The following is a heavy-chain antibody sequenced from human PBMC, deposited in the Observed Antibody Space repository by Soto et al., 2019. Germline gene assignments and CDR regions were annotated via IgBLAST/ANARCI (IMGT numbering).Heavy chain of an antibody. CDR1: CYTFTSYG. V-gene: IGHV1-18*01. CDR3: ASGYCSSNSCRMGRYGKAV. Sequence: SVKRACKPSCYTFTSYGISWVRQPPAPGLEWMGWISAYNGNTNYSQKLQGRVTRTTDTSTSTAYMELRSLRSDDTVVYYCASGYCSSNSCRMGRYGKAVSAQGTSVTVSA. CDR2: ISAYNGNT. J-gene: IGHJ6*01. D-gene: IGHD2-2*03.